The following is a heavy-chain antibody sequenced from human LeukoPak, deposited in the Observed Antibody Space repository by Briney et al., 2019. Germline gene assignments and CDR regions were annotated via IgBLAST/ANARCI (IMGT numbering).Heavy chain of an antibody. V-gene: IGHV3-49*04. CDR2: LRSKTHGGTT. Sequence: GRSLRLSCTASGFTFGDYAMSWVRQAPGKGLEWVGFLRSKTHGGTTEYAASVKGRFTISRDDSKSVAYLQMNSLKTEDTAVYYCSRDNYYDSSAYSKYYFDYWGQGTLVTVSS. CDR3: SRDNYYDSSAYSKYYFDY. D-gene: IGHD3-22*01. J-gene: IGHJ4*02. CDR1: GFTFGDYA.